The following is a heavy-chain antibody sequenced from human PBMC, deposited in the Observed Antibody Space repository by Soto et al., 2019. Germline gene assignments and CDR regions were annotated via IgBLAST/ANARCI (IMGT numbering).Heavy chain of an antibody. J-gene: IGHJ4*02. CDR3: MRGNTGYGKFDY. CDR1: GFSLNNYW. Sequence: GGSLRLSCAVSGFSLNNYWMHWVRQRPGKGLVWVARIYRDGTTSYADSVKGRFTISRDNAKNTVSLQMNSLKDEDTAVYYCMRGNTGYGKFDYWGQGTLVTVSS. CDR2: IYRDGTT. D-gene: IGHD5-12*01. V-gene: IGHV3-74*01.